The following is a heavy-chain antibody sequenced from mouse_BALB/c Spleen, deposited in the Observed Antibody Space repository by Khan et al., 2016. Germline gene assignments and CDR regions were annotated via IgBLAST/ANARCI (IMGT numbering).Heavy chain of an antibody. CDR1: GDSITSGY. D-gene: IGHD2-2*01. Sequence: EVQLQESGPSLVKPSQTLSLTCSVTGDSITSGYWNWIRKFPGNKLEYMGYISYSGSPYYNPSLKSRISITPDTSKSQSYLQLNSVPTEDTATYYCAGYYGHVFDDWGQGTTLTVSA. V-gene: IGHV3-8*02. CDR3: AGYYGHVFDD. J-gene: IGHJ2*01. CDR2: ISYSGSP.